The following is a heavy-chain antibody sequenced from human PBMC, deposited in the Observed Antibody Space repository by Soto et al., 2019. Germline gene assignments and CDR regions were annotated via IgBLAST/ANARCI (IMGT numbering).Heavy chain of an antibody. J-gene: IGHJ4*02. CDR3: ARDYGDYAPFDY. V-gene: IGHV4-39*01. Sequence: QLQLQESGPGLVKPSETLSLTCTVSGGSISISTYYWGWIRQPPEKGLEWIGSIHYSGSTYYNPSLKSLLTISVDTSKNQFSLKLTSVTAADTAVYYCARDYGDYAPFDYWGQGILVTVSS. CDR2: IHYSGST. D-gene: IGHD4-17*01. CDR1: GGSISISTYY.